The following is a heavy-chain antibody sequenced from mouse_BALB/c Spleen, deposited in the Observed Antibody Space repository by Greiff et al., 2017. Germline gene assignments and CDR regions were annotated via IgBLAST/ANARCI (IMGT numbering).Heavy chain of an antibody. V-gene: IGHV2-2*02. J-gene: IGHJ1*01. CDR2: IWSGGST. Sequence: VQLQQSGPGLVQPSQSLSITCTVSGFSLTSYGVHWVRQSPGKGLEWLGVIWSGGSTDYNAAFISRLSISKDNSKSQVFFKMNSLQANDTAIYYCARSYDGYHHWYFDVWGAGTTVTVSS. CDR3: ARSYDGYHHWYFDV. D-gene: IGHD2-3*01. CDR1: GFSLTSYG.